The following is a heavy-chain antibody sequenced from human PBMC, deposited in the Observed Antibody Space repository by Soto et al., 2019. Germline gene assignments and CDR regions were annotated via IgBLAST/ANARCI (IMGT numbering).Heavy chain of an antibody. V-gene: IGHV3-30*14. J-gene: IGHJ4*02. Sequence: QVQLVESGGGVVQPGRSLRLSCAASGFTFSSYAMHWVRQAPGKGLEWVAVISYDGSNKYYADSVKGRFTISRDNSKNTLYLQINSLRAEDTAVYHCAKGLGGFDGEYNNFDYWGQGTLVTVSS. CDR3: AKGLGGFDGEYNNFDY. CDR2: ISYDGSNK. D-gene: IGHD4-17*01. CDR1: GFTFSSYA.